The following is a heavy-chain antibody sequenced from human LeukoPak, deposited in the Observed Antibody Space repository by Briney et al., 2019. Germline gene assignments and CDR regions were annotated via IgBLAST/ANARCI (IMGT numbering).Heavy chain of an antibody. D-gene: IGHD3-3*01. V-gene: IGHV4-34*01. CDR2: ISNTGST. CDR3: ARGLATLYHFSCGSHSRFDS. CDR1: GVSVSDYS. J-gene: IGHJ5*01. Sequence: SETLSLNCGVSGVSVSDYSWTWLRQTPGKGLEWIGEISNTGSTHYNPSLKSRLNISVETTKHHFSLKMHSLIAADTAVYYCARGLATLYHFSCGSHSRFDSWGQGTLVSVSS.